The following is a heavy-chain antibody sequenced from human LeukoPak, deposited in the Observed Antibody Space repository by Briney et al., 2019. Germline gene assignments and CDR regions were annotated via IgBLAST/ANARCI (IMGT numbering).Heavy chain of an antibody. CDR3: ARHGTRGGWFPFFDY. Sequence: PSETLSLTCTVSGGSISSSSYYWGWIRQPPGKGLEWIGSIYYSGSTYYNPSLKSRVIISVDTSKNQFSLKLSSVTAADTAVYYCARHGTRGGWFPFFDYWGQGTLVTVSS. V-gene: IGHV4-39*01. D-gene: IGHD6-19*01. CDR2: IYYSGST. J-gene: IGHJ4*02. CDR1: GGSISSSSYY.